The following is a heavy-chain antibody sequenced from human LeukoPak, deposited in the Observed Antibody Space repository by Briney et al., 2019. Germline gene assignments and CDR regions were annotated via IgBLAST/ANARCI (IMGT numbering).Heavy chain of an antibody. Sequence: SETLSLTCTVSGGSISSYYWSWIRQPPGKGLEWIGYIYYSGSTNYNPSLKSRVTISVDTSKNQFSLNLSSVTVADTAVYYCARKTYDSSGLTPHPGVFDIWGQGTMVTVSS. CDR2: IYYSGST. V-gene: IGHV4-59*12. CDR3: ARKTYDSSGLTPHPGVFDI. CDR1: GGSISSYY. D-gene: IGHD3-22*01. J-gene: IGHJ3*02.